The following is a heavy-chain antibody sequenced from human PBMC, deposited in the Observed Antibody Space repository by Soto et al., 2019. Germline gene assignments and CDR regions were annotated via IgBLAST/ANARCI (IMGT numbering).Heavy chain of an antibody. J-gene: IGHJ4*02. D-gene: IGHD3-22*01. V-gene: IGHV3-30-3*01. CDR2: ISFDGSNK. CDR3: SRGGDISTYSYSAY. Sequence: GGSLRLSCAASGFTFSTYAVHWVRQAPGKGLEWVALISFDGSNKYYADSVKGRFTISRDNSKNTLYLQMNGLRPEDTAVYYCSRGGDISTYSYSAYWGQGTLVTVSS. CDR1: GFTFSTYA.